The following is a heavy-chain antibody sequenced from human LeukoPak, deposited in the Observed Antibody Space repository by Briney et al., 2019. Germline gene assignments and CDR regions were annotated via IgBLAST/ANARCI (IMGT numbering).Heavy chain of an antibody. CDR1: GFTFNNYG. CDR2: IWFDESNK. D-gene: IGHD2-2*01. CDR3: ARDCVYCTRATCSSHLPEPPSLDY. J-gene: IGHJ4*02. Sequence: GGSLRLSCAASGFTFNNYGMHWVRQAPGKGLEWLSFIWFDESNKFYAASVKGRSTISRDNSKNTLYLQMNSLRAEDTAVYYCARDCVYCTRATCSSHLPEPPSLDYWGQGTLVTVSS. V-gene: IGHV3-33*01.